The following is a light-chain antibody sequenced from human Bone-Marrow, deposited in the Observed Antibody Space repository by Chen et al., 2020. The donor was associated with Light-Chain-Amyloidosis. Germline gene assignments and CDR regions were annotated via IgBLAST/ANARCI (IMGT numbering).Light chain of an antibody. J-gene: IGLJ3*02. Sequence: SYVLTQPSSVSVAPGQTATIACGGNNIGSTSVHWYQQTPGQAHLLVVYDDSDRPSGIPERLSGSNSGNTATLTISRVEAGDEADYYCQVWDRSSDRPVFAGGTKLTVL. CDR3: QVWDRSSDRPV. CDR1: NIGSTS. CDR2: DDS. V-gene: IGLV3-21*02.